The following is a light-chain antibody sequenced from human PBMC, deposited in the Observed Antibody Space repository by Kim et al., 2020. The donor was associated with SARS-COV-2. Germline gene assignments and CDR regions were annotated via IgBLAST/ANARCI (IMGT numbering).Light chain of an antibody. Sequence: QSVLTQPPSVSGAPGQRVTISCTGSSSNIGAAYDVQWYQQLPGTAPKLLIYGNSNRPSGVPDRFSGSKSGASASLAITGLQVEDEADYYCQSNDRLSDYVLFGGGTQLTVL. CDR3: QSNDRLSDYVL. J-gene: IGLJ2*01. CDR1: SSNIGAAYD. CDR2: GNS. V-gene: IGLV1-40*01.